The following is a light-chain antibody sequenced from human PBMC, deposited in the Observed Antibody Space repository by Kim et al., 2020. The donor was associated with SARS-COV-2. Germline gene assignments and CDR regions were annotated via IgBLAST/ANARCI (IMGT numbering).Light chain of an antibody. Sequence: SGSPGQTAIITCSGDKLGDKYACWYQQKPGQSPVLVIYQDSKRPSGIPERFSGSNSGNTATLTISGTQAMDEADYYCQAWDSSTAVFGGGTQLTVL. CDR1: KLGDKY. CDR3: QAWDSSTAV. J-gene: IGLJ3*02. CDR2: QDS. V-gene: IGLV3-1*01.